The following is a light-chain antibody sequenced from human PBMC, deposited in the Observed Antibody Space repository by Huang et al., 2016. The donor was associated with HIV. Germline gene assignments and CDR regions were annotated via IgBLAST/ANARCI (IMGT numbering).Light chain of an antibody. V-gene: IGKV3-15*01. CDR1: QSVSNN. Sequence: EIVMTQSPATLSVSPGERATHSCRASQSVSNNLPWYQQKLGQAPRRLIEGASTRATCIPARLSGSGSGTDFTLTISSLQSEEFAGYYCQQYSDWPLWTCGQGSKVEIK. CDR3: QQYSDWPLWT. CDR2: GAS. J-gene: IGKJ1*01.